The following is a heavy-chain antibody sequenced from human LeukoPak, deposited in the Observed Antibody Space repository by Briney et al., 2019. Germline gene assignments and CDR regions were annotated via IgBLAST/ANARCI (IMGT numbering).Heavy chain of an antibody. J-gene: IGHJ4*02. Sequence: SVKVSCKASGGTFSSYAISWVRQAPGQGLEWMGGIIPIFGTANYAQKFQGRVTITADKSTSTAYMELSSLRSEDTAVYYCARDVEGGSSPWLFDYWGQGTLVTVSS. CDR3: ARDVEGGSSPWLFDY. V-gene: IGHV1-69*06. CDR2: IIPIFGTA. CDR1: GGTFSSYA. D-gene: IGHD6-13*01.